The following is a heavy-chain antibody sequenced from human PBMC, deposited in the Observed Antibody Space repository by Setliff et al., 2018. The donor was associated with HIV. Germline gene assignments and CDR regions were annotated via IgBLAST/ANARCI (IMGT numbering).Heavy chain of an antibody. V-gene: IGHV3-48*01. J-gene: IGHJ6*03. CDR3: AKDGPLRGVIITYDYYYYMDV. CDR2: ITRTGSTI. D-gene: IGHD3-10*01. CDR1: GFTFSDCS. Sequence: PGGSLRLSCAASGFTFSDCSMNWVRKAPGTGLEWISYITRTGSTIFDADSVKGRLTISRDNDKNSVHLHMTSLRAEDTAVYYCAKDGPLRGVIITYDYYYYMDVWGKGTTVTVSS.